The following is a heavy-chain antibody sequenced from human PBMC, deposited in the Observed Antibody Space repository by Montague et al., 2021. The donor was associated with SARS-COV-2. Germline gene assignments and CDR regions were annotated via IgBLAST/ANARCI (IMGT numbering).Heavy chain of an antibody. V-gene: IGHV4-34*01. D-gene: IGHD2-15*01. CDR3: ASHCGGGRCYFGMDV. CDR2: ISHGGGT. CDR1: GGSFSSY. Sequence: SETRSLTRDVYGGSFSSYWSWIRQPPGRGLEWVGQISHGGGTNYNPSLKSRVTISVDTSKNQVSLKLSSVTAADTAVYYCASHCGGGRCYFGMDVWGQGTTVTVSS. J-gene: IGHJ6*02.